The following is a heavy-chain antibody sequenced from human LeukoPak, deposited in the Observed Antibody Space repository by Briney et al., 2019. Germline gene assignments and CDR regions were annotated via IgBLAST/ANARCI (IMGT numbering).Heavy chain of an antibody. J-gene: IGHJ4*02. CDR2: IRSKDNSYAT. Sequence: GGSLRLSCAASGFTFSGSALHWVRQASGKGPEWVGRIRSKDNSYATAYAASVKGRFTISRDDSKNTAYLQMNSLKTEDTAVYYCAGPYDGTGYAFDYWGRGTLSPSPQ. V-gene: IGHV3-73*01. CDR3: AGPYDGTGYAFDY. CDR1: GFTFSGSA. D-gene: IGHD3-22*01.